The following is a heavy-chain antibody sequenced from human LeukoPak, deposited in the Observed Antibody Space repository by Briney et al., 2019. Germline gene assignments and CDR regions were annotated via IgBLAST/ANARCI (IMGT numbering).Heavy chain of an antibody. CDR2: SRNKGGSFPA. V-gene: IGHV3-72*01. Sequence: GGSLRLSCAASGFTFGDYNMSWVRQAPGKGPEWVSRSRNKGGSFPAAYSAYVKGRFTISRAESKNSLYLQISSLETEDAAVYYCATSRWYRLAYWGQGSLVTLFS. CDR3: ATSRWYRLAY. CDR1: GFTFGDYN. D-gene: IGHD2-15*01. J-gene: IGHJ4*02.